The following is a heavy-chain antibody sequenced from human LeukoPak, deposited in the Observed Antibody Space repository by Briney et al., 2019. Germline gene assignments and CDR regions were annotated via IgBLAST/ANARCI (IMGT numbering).Heavy chain of an antibody. CDR2: MSYDGDKK. Sequence: GGSLRLSCVASGFTFSTYNMHWVRQAPGKGLEWVAVMSYDGDKKYYGDSVKGRFTISRDNSKKTLYLQMNSLRDEDTAVYYCARDGTIISGSPGGGMDVWGQGTSVTVSS. CDR3: ARDGTIISGSPGGGMDV. J-gene: IGHJ6*02. D-gene: IGHD1-1*01. V-gene: IGHV3-30*04. CDR1: GFTFSTYN.